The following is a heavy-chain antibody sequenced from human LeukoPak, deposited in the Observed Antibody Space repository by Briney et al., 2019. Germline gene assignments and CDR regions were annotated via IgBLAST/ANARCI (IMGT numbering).Heavy chain of an antibody. D-gene: IGHD3-22*01. V-gene: IGHV3-30*04. CDR2: ISYDGSNK. Sequence: GGSLRLSCAASGFTFSSYAMHWVRQAPGKGLEWVAVISYDGSNKYYADSVKGRFTISRDNSKNTLYLQMNSLRAEDTAVYYCARDPRRLDYYDSSGYDYWGQGTLVTVSS. CDR3: ARDPRRLDYYDSSGYDY. CDR1: GFTFSSYA. J-gene: IGHJ4*02.